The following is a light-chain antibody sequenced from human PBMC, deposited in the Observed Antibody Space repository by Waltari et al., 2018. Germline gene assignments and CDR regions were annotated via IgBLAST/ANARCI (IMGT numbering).Light chain of an antibody. Sequence: SSELTQDPGVSVALGQTVRIKCQGDSLRTYYVSWFQQKPGQAPALVIYGKNNRPPGIPDRFSASSSGSTASLTIIGAQAEDEADYYCHSRDSSGDVLIGGGTKLTVL. CDR3: HSRDSSGDVL. V-gene: IGLV3-19*01. CDR1: SLRTYY. CDR2: GKN. J-gene: IGLJ2*01.